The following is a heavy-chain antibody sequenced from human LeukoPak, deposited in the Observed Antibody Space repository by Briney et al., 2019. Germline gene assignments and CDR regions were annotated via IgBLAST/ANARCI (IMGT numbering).Heavy chain of an antibody. D-gene: IGHD6-13*01. Sequence: PSETLSLTCAVYGGSFSGYYWSWIRQPPGKGLEWIGSIYYSGSTYYNPSLKSRVTISVDTSKNQFSLKLSSVTAADTAVYYCALGYSSSWFDWGQGTLVTVSS. CDR1: GGSFSGYY. J-gene: IGHJ4*02. CDR3: ALGYSSSWFD. V-gene: IGHV4-34*01. CDR2: IYYSGST.